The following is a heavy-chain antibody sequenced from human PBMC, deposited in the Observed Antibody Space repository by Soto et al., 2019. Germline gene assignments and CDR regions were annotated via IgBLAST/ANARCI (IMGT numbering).Heavy chain of an antibody. D-gene: IGHD3-3*01. CDR2: ISAYNGNT. Sequence: ASVKVSCKASGYTFTSYGISWVRQAPGQGLEWMGWISAYNGNTNYAQKLQGRVTMTTDTSTSTAYMELRSLRSDDTAVYYCARGRPYYTPPQDYYYYGMDVWGQGTTVTVSS. J-gene: IGHJ6*02. V-gene: IGHV1-18*01. CDR3: ARGRPYYTPPQDYYYYGMDV. CDR1: GYTFTSYG.